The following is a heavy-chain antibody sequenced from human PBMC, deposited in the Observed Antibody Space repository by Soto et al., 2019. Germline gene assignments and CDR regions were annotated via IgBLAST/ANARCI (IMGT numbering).Heavy chain of an antibody. V-gene: IGHV3-64D*06. Sequence: PGGSLRLSCSASGFTFSSYAMHWVRQAPGKGLEYVSAISSNGGSTYYADSVEGRFTISRDNSKNTLYLQMSRLRAEDTAVYYCVSGAAPSLINYYGMDVWGQGTTVTVSS. CDR1: GFTFSSYA. J-gene: IGHJ6*02. CDR2: ISSNGGST. CDR3: VSGAAPSLINYYGMDV. D-gene: IGHD3-10*01.